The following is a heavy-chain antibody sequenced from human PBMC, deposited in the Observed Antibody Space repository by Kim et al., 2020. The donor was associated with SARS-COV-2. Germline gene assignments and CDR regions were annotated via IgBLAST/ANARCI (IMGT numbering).Heavy chain of an antibody. CDR3: ARDPQGGAVAGLGDY. CDR1: GYTFTSYG. V-gene: IGHV1-18*04. Sequence: ASVKVSCKASGYTFTSYGISWVRQAPGQGLEWMGWISAYNGNTNYAQKLQGRVTMTTDTSTSKAYMELRSLRSDDTAVYYCARDPQGGAVAGLGDYWGQGTLVTVSS. CDR2: ISAYNGNT. D-gene: IGHD6-19*01. J-gene: IGHJ4*02.